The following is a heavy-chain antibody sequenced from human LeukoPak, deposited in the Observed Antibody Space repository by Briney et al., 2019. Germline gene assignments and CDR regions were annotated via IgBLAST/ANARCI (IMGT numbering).Heavy chain of an antibody. V-gene: IGHV1-46*01. J-gene: IGHJ4*02. CDR3: SSYRFDF. Sequence: ASVKVSCKESGYTFTSHIHWVRQAPGQGLEWMGMITPSGGSTTYAQRFQDRLTMTRDTSTSTVYMELSSLRSEDTAVYFCSSYRFDFWGQGALVTVSA. CDR2: ITPSGGST. CDR1: GYTFTSH.